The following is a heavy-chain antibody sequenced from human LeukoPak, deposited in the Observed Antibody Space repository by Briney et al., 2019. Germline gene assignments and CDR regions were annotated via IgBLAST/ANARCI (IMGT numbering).Heavy chain of an antibody. CDR1: GGSFSGYY. CDR3: ARETVYGGYPY. J-gene: IGHJ4*02. Sequence: SETLSLTCAVYGGSFSGYYWSWIRQPAGKGLEWIGRIYTSGSTNYNPSLKSRVTMSVDTSKNQFSLKLSSVTAADTAVYYCARETVYGGYPYWGQGTLVTVSS. CDR2: IYTSGST. V-gene: IGHV4-4*07. D-gene: IGHD5-12*01.